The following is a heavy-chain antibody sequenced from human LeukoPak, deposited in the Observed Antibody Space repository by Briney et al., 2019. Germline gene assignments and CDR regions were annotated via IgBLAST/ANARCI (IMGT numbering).Heavy chain of an antibody. J-gene: IGHJ4*02. D-gene: IGHD6-13*01. CDR1: GGSISSYY. Sequence: SETLSLTCTVSGGSISSYYWSWIRQPPGKGLEWIGEINHSGSTNYNPSLKSRVTISVDTSKNQFSLKLSSVAAADTAVYYCARGRAAGTRPIDYWGQGTLVTVSS. V-gene: IGHV4-34*01. CDR2: INHSGST. CDR3: ARGRAAGTRPIDY.